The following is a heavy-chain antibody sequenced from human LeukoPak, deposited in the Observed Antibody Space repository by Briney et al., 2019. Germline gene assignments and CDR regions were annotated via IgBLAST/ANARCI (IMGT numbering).Heavy chain of an antibody. CDR1: GDSISSYY. V-gene: IGHV4-4*07. CDR3: ARELAGYGKLDY. J-gene: IGHJ4*02. D-gene: IGHD5-12*01. CDR2: ISTSGST. Sequence: SETLSLTCTVSGDSISSYYWTWIRQPAGKGLDWIGRISTSGSTNYNPSLKSRVTISPDTSKNQFSLKLSSVTAADTAVYYCARELAGYGKLDYWGQGILVTVSS.